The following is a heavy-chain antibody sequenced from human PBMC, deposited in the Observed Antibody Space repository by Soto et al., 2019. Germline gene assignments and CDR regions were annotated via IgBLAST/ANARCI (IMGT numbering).Heavy chain of an antibody. Sequence: QVQLVQSGAEVKKPGASVKVSCKASGYTFTGYYMHWVRQAPGQGLEWMGWINPNSGGTNYAQKFQERVTITRDMSTSTAYMELSSLRSEDTAVYYCAAEGPDYYDSSGYPFDYWGQGTLVTVSS. D-gene: IGHD3-22*01. CDR2: INPNSGGT. CDR1: GYTFTGYY. CDR3: AAEGPDYYDSSGYPFDY. J-gene: IGHJ4*02. V-gene: IGHV1-2*02.